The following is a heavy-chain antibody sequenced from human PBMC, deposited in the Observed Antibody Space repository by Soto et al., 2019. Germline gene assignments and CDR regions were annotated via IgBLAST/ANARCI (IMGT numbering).Heavy chain of an antibody. CDR1: GGSISSYY. J-gene: IGHJ4*02. CDR3: ARSTYQGWPVDY. Sequence: NPSETLSLTCTVSGGSISSYYWSWIRQPPGKGLEWIGYIYYSGSTNYNPSLKSRVTISVDTSKNQFSLKLSSVTAADTAVYYCARSTYQGWPVDYWGQGTLVTVSS. CDR2: IYYSGST. D-gene: IGHD6-19*01. V-gene: IGHV4-59*08.